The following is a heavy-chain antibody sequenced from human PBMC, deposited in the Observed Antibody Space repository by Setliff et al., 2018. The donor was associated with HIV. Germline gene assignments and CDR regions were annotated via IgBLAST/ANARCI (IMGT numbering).Heavy chain of an antibody. CDR3: AKDNLYSSGIYQFDY. D-gene: IGHD3-10*01. Sequence: PGGSLRLSCAASGFTFDDYAMHWVRQAPGKGLEWLSLITWDGRNTYYADSVKGRFTISRDNSKNSLYLQMNSLGAEDTAVYYCAKDNLYSSGIYQFDYWGQGTMVTVSS. V-gene: IGHV3-43D*04. J-gene: IGHJ4*02. CDR1: GFTFDDYA. CDR2: ITWDGRNT.